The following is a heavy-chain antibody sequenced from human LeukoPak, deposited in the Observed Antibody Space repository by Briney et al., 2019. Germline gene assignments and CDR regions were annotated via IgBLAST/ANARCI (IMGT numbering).Heavy chain of an antibody. V-gene: IGHV3-23*01. J-gene: IGHJ4*02. D-gene: IGHD2-15*01. CDR3: AKRSGLVVGHYFDH. Sequence: PGGSLRLSCVASGFTFSSYAMSWVRQAPGKGLEWVSGISGNGNSRYYTDSMKGRFAISRDNSNNTLYLQLNSLRAEDTAVYYCAKRSGLVVGHYFDHWGQGTLATVSS. CDR1: GFTFSSYA. CDR2: ISGNGNSR.